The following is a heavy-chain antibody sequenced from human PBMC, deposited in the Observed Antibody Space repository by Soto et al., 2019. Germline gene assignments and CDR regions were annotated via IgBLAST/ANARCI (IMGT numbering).Heavy chain of an antibody. CDR3: ARVHVMVVAGSTFDY. CDR2: IYHGGTT. D-gene: IGHD6-19*01. Sequence: SETLSLTCTVSDYSISSGSYWAWIRQPPGKGPEWIASIYHGGTTFYNPSLKSRITISVDTSNNQFSLKLTSVTAADTAVYYCARVHVMVVAGSTFDYWGHGTLVTV. V-gene: IGHV4-38-2*02. J-gene: IGHJ4*01. CDR1: DYSISSGSY.